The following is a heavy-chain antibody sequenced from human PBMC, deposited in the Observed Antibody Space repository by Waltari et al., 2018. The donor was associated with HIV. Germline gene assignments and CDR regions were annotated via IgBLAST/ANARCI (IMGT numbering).Heavy chain of an antibody. D-gene: IGHD3-10*01. CDR2: IFYAGNT. V-gene: IGHV4-39*01. J-gene: IGHJ5*02. Sequence: QLQLQESGPGLVKPSETLSLTCTVSGGSVSRSAFYWGWIRQPPGKGLEWIGNIFYAGNTSYNPSHRSRRTLSVDTSKNQVSLRLTSVTAADTAAYYWARRYGSRAGWFDTWGQGSLVTVSS. CDR3: ARRYGSRAGWFDT. CDR1: GGSVSRSAFY.